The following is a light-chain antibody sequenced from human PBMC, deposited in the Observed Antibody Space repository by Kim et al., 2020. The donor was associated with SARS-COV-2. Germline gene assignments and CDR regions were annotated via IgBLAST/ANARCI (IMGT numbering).Light chain of an antibody. CDR2: KDS. CDR1: KLGDKY. J-gene: IGLJ2*01. CDR3: QAWDSSTPVV. V-gene: IGLV3-1*01. Sequence: VSQGQTATITCSGDKLGDKYACWYQQKPGQSPVLVIYKDSKGPSGIPERFSGSNSGNTATLTISGTQAMDEADYYCQAWDSSTPVVFGGGTQLTVL.